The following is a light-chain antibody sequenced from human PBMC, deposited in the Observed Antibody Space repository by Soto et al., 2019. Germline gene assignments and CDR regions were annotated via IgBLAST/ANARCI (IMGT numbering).Light chain of an antibody. V-gene: IGKV1-5*03. Sequence: DIQMTQSPSTLSASLGDRVTITCRASQSISSWLSWYQHKPGKAPKLLIYKASSLESGVPSRFSGSGSGTDFTLTISSLQPDDFATYYCQQYNPSSRTFGQGTKVDI. CDR3: QQYNPSSRT. CDR1: QSISSW. CDR2: KAS. J-gene: IGKJ1*01.